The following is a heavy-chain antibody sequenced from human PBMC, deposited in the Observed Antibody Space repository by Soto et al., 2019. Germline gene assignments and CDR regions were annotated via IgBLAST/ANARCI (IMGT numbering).Heavy chain of an antibody. D-gene: IGHD6-6*01. CDR3: ARDPSRLLSSSSGDYYYYYYMDV. CDR2: IWYDGSNN. V-gene: IGHV3-33*08. J-gene: IGHJ6*03. Sequence: GGSLRLSCAASGFTFSSYGMHWVSQAPGKGLEWVAVIWYDGSNNYYADSVKGRFTLSSVNSKITLYLQMNSMRAEDTAVYYCARDPSRLLSSSSGDYYYYYYMDVGGKGTTVSV. CDR1: GFTFSSYG.